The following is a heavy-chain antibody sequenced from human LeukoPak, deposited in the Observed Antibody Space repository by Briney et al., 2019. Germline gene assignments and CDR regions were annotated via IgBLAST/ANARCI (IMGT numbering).Heavy chain of an antibody. J-gene: IGHJ6*02. CDR1: GFTFSSYW. CDR2: INNDGSGT. D-gene: IGHD6-19*01. Sequence: QTGGSLRLSCAASGFTFSSYWMHWVRQTPGKGLVWVPRINNDGSGTSYADSVKDRFTISRDNAKNILFLQMNSLRAEDTAVYYCVRGGGCSGSPMRYGTDVWGQGTTVTVSS. V-gene: IGHV3-74*01. CDR3: VRGGGCSGSPMRYGTDV.